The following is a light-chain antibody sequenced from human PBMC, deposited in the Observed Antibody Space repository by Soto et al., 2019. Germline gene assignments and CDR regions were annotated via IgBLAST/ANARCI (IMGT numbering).Light chain of an antibody. CDR3: QQRTDRPPWT. Sequence: EILLTQSPATLSLSPGERATLSCRASQSVRSYLAWYQQKPGQAPRLLIYDASNRATGIPARFSGSGSGTDFTLTISSLEPEDFAVYYCQQRTDRPPWTFGQGTKVDIK. V-gene: IGKV3-11*01. CDR2: DAS. J-gene: IGKJ1*01. CDR1: QSVRSY.